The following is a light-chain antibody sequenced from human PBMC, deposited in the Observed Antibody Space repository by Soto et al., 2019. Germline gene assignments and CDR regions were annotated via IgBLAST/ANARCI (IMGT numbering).Light chain of an antibody. CDR1: ISDVGSYNL. CDR2: EGS. Sequence: QCLLTQPSSLSGSPGQSITISCTGTISDVGSYNLVSWYQQHPGKAPKLMIYEGSKRPSGVSNRFSGSKSGNTASLTISGLQAEDEADYYCCSYAGSRTYVYGTGTKVTVL. V-gene: IGLV2-23*01. J-gene: IGLJ1*01. CDR3: CSYAGSRTYV.